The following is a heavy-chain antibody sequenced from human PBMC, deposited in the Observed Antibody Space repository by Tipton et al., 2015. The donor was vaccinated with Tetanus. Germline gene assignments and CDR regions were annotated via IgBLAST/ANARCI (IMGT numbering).Heavy chain of an antibody. CDR1: GGTFSGYY. J-gene: IGHJ4*02. CDR2: IHPSGST. CDR3: ARTQGSALIDY. V-gene: IGHV4-34*08. Sequence: KPSETLSLTCTIYGGTFSGYYCSWIRQPPGRGLEWIGEIHPSGSTNYNPSLTSRVTLSQDTSKSQFSLKLSSVTAADTAVYYCARTQGSALIDYWGQGTLVTVSS. D-gene: IGHD2-8*01.